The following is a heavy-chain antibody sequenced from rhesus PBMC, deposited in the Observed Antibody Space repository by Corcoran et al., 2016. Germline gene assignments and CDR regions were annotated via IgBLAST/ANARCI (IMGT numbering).Heavy chain of an antibody. CDR2: ISPYNCNK. D-gene: IGHD6-43*01. CDR3: TRGIAAATGTFDY. Sequence: QVQLVQSGAEIKQPGASVKLSCKASGYTFTSYYMHWVRQAPGQGLEWIGLISPYNCNKGYAQNFQGRVTITTETSTSTGYMELSSLRSEDTAVYYCTRGIAAATGTFDYWGQGVLVTVSS. CDR1: GYTFTSYY. J-gene: IGHJ4*01. V-gene: IGHV1-1*01.